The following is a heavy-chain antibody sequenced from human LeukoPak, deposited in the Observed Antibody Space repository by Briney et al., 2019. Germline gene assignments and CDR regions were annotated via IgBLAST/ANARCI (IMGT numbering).Heavy chain of an antibody. CDR2: IIPIFGTA. J-gene: IGHJ5*02. CDR1: GYTFTSYF. V-gene: IGHV1-69*13. CDR3: ARAAYYDILTGYYSNWFDP. D-gene: IGHD3-9*01. Sequence: SVKVSCKASGYTFTSYFMHWVRQAPGQGLEWMGGIIPIFGTANYAQKFQGRVTITADESTSTAYMELSSLRSEDTAVYYCARAAYYDILTGYYSNWFDPWGQGTLVTVSS.